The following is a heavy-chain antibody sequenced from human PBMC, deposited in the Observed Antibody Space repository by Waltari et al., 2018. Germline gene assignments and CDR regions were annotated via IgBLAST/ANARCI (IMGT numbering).Heavy chain of an antibody. CDR1: GGSISSSSYY. J-gene: IGHJ5*02. D-gene: IGHD2-15*01. Sequence: QLQLQESGPGLVKPSETLSLTCTVSGGSISSSSYYWGWIRQPPGKGLEWIGSIYYSGSTYYNPPLKSRVTISVDTSKNQFSLKLSSVTAADTAVYYCAMGKEKGYVRQWSWFDPWGQGTLVTVAS. V-gene: IGHV4-39*07. CDR3: AMGKEKGYVRQWSWFDP. CDR2: IYYSGST.